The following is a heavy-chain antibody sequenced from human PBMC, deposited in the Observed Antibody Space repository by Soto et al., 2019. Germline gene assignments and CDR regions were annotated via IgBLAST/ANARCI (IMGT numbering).Heavy chain of an antibody. V-gene: IGHV4-59*01. Sequence: PSETLSLTCTVSGGSISSYYWSWIRQPPGKGLEWIGYIYYSGSTNYNPSLKSRVTISVDTSKNQFSLKLSSVTAADTAVHYCARVASAGLDYWGQGTLVTVSS. D-gene: IGHD6-13*01. J-gene: IGHJ4*02. CDR3: ARVASAGLDY. CDR1: GGSISSYY. CDR2: IYYSGST.